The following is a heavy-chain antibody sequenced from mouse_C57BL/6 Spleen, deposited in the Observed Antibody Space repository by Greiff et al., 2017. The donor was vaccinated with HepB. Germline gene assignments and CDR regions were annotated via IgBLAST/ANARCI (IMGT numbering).Heavy chain of an antibody. CDR1: GFSLTSYG. J-gene: IGHJ3*01. D-gene: IGHD4-1*01. Sequence: VKLQESGPGLVQPSQSLSITCTVSGFSLTSYGVHWVRQSPGKGLEWLGVIWRGGSTDYNAAFMSRLSITKDNSKSQVFFKMNSLQADDTAIYYCAKSGETGTHWFAYWGQGTLVTVSA. CDR2: IWRGGST. CDR3: AKSGETGTHWFAY. V-gene: IGHV2-5*01.